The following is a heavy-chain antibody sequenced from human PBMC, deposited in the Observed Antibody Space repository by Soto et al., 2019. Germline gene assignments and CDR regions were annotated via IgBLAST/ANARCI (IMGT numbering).Heavy chain of an antibody. CDR2: IHYNGNT. D-gene: IGHD5-12*01. CDR3: VRMGFSGGGYLSYYYYGMDI. J-gene: IGHJ6*02. CDR1: GDSISAYS. Sequence: SETLSLTCTVSGDSISAYSWSWVRQPPGKGLEWIGNIHYNGNTKYNPSLKSRVSMSVDTSKNQFSLRLISVTAADTAMYYCVRMGFSGGGYLSYYYYGMDIWGQGTTVTVSS. V-gene: IGHV4-59*01.